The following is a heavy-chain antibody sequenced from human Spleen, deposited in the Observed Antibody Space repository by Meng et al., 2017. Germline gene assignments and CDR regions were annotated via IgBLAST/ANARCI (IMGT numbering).Heavy chain of an antibody. CDR3: ARYSGYEDYYYYYGMDV. V-gene: IGHV1-69*02. Sequence: VKVSCKASGGTFSSYTISWVRQAPGQGLEWMGRIIPILGIANYAQKFQGRVTITADKSTSTAYMELSSLRSEDTAVYYCARYSGYEDYYYYYGMDVWGQGTTVTVSS. CDR2: IIPILGIA. D-gene: IGHD5-12*01. CDR1: GGTFSSYT. J-gene: IGHJ6*02.